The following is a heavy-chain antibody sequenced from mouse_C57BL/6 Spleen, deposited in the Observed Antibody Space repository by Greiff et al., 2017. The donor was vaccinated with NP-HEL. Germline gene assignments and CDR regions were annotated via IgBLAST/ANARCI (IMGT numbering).Heavy chain of an antibody. V-gene: IGHV1-55*01. Sequence: VQLQQPGAELVKPGASVKMSCKASGYTFNSYWITWVKQRPGQGLEWVGEIYPGSGSTNYNEKFKSKDTMTVDTSSSTAYMQLSSLTSEDSAVYYCARDGGYDGGHWYFDVWGTGTTVTVSS. CDR2: IYPGSGST. CDR3: ARDGGYDGGHWYFDV. J-gene: IGHJ1*03. CDR1: GYTFNSYW. D-gene: IGHD2-2*01.